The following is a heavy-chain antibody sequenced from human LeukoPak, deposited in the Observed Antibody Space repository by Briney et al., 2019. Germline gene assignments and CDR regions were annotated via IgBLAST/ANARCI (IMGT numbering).Heavy chain of an antibody. CDR2: IYYSGST. CDR1: GGSISSGDYY. J-gene: IGHJ5*02. CDR3: ARGTSGDYDRFDP. D-gene: IGHD3-9*01. V-gene: IGHV4-30-4*01. Sequence: SETLSLTCTVSGGSISSGDYYWSWIRQPPGKGLEWIGYIYYSGSTYYNPSLKSRVTISVDTSKNQFSLKLSSVTAADTAVYYCARGTSGDYDRFDPWGQGTLVTVS.